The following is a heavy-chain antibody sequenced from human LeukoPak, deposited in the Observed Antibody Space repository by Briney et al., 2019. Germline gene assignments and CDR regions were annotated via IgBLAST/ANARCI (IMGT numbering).Heavy chain of an antibody. Sequence: GGSLRLSCVASGFTFSGSAMHWVRQASGKGLEWVGRIRSKTNSYATAYAASVKGRFTISRDDSKNTAYLQMNSLRAEDTALYYCAKEGSYGRSYYYYMDVWGKGTTVTVSS. CDR3: AKEGSYGRSYYYYMDV. CDR2: IRSKTNSYAT. J-gene: IGHJ6*03. V-gene: IGHV3-73*01. CDR1: GFTFSGSA. D-gene: IGHD5-18*01.